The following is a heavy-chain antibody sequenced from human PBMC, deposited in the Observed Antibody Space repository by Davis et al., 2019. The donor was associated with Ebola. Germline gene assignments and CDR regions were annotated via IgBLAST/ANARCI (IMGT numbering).Heavy chain of an antibody. CDR1: GFTFSTYA. J-gene: IGHJ6*04. CDR2: IRRNIRSGISTL. Sequence: PGGSLRLSCAASGFTFSTYAMNWVRQAPGKGLEWVSYIRRNIRSGISTLYYADSVKGRFTVSRDNAKNSLYLQMNSLRDEDTAVYYCARSPPCEVGDCYYGMDVWGKGTTVTVSS. D-gene: IGHD3-10*01. CDR3: ARSPPCEVGDCYYGMDV. V-gene: IGHV3-48*02.